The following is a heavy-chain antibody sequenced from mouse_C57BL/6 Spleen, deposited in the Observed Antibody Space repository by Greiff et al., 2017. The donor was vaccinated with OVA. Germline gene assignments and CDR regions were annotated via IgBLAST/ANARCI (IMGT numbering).Heavy chain of an antibody. Sequence: EVKLMESGGGLVQPKGSLKLSCAASGFSFNTYAMNWVRQAPGKGLEWVARIRSKSNNYATYYADSVKDRFTISRDDSESMLYLQMNNLKTEDTAVYYCGGHGPTGSFAYWGQGTLVTVSA. CDR3: GGHGPTGSFAY. CDR2: IRSKSNNYAT. J-gene: IGHJ3*01. V-gene: IGHV10-1*01. CDR1: GFSFNTYA. D-gene: IGHD4-1*02.